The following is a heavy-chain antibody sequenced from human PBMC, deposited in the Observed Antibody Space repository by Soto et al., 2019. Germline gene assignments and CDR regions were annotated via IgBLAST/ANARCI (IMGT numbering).Heavy chain of an antibody. V-gene: IGHV1-18*01. CDR2: ISTYNGNT. CDR3: ARGITMVRGVLYYYYGMDV. Sequence: QVQLMQSGAEVKKPGASVKVSCKASGYTFTSYGINWVRQAPGQGLEWMGWISTYNGNTNFAQNLQGRVSLTTDTSTSTAYMELRSLRFDDTAIYYCARGITMVRGVLYYYYGMDVWGQGTTVTVS. CDR1: GYTFTSYG. J-gene: IGHJ6*02. D-gene: IGHD3-10*01.